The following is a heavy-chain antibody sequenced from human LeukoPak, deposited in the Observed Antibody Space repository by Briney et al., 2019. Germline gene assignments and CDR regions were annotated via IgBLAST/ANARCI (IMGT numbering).Heavy chain of an antibody. CDR2: LSWNSGSI. V-gene: IGHV3-9*01. CDR3: AKDISKASGAFDL. J-gene: IGHJ3*01. CDR1: GFKFDDYA. Sequence: GRSLRLSCAASGFKFDDYAMHWVRQAPGKSLEWVSGLSWNSGSIAYADSVKGRFTISRDNAKNSLYLQMNSLRPEDTALYYCAKDISKASGAFDLWGQGTMLTVSS.